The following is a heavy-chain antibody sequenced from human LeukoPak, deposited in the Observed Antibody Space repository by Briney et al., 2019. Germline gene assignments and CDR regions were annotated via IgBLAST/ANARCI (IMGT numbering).Heavy chain of an antibody. D-gene: IGHD6-13*01. CDR1: GGSFSGYY. CDR2: INHSGST. Sequence: PSETLSLTCAVYGGSFSGYYWSWIRQPPGKGLEWIGEINHSGSTNYNPSLKSRVTISVDTSKNQFSLKLSSVTAADTAVYYCARHSLGAAAAIFSYYYYMDVWGKGTTVTISS. V-gene: IGHV4-34*01. J-gene: IGHJ6*03. CDR3: ARHSLGAAAAIFSYYYYMDV.